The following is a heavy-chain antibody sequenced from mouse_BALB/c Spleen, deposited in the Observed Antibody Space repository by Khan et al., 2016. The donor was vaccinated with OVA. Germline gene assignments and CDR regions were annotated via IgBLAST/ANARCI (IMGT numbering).Heavy chain of an antibody. V-gene: IGHV1S41*01. J-gene: IGHJ4*01. Sequence: LKLGASLRLSCKAFGYTSTSFLINWINKRLGQGLECIGLIAPASVSRYYTEMLRGKAQLTVATSSSTASLQFSRLQPEVSAVFGCTRANYDGSGLYALDYWGQGTSSTVSS. D-gene: IGHD2-3*01. CDR1: GYTSTSFL. CDR3: TRANYDGSGLYALDY. CDR2: IAPASVSR.